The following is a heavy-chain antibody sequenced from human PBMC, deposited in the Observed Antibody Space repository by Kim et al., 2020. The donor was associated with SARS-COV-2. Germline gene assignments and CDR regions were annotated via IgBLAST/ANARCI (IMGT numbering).Heavy chain of an antibody. J-gene: IGHJ6*02. D-gene: IGHD3-10*01. V-gene: IGHV3-23*01. Sequence: GGSLRLSCAASGFTFSSYAMSWVRQAPGKGLEWVSAISGSGGSTYYADPVKGRFTISRDNSKNTLSLQMHSLRAEDTAVYYCAKFSVRVRETIQAYYYCGMDVWGQGTTVTVSS. CDR3: AKFSVRVRETIQAYYYCGMDV. CDR1: GFTFSSYA. CDR2: ISGSGGST.